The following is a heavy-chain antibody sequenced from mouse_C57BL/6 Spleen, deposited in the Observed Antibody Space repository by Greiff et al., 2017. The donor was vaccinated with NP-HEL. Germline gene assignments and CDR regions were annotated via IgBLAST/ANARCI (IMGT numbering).Heavy chain of an antibody. CDR1: GFTFSSYA. J-gene: IGHJ2*01. Sequence: DVKLQESGGGLVKPGGSLKLSCAASGFTFSSYAMSWVRQTPEKRLEWVATISDGGSYTYYPDNVKGRFTISRDNAKNNLYLQMSHLKSEDTAMYYCAREGTVVVSFDYWGQGTTLTVSS. D-gene: IGHD1-1*01. CDR3: AREGTVVVSFDY. CDR2: ISDGGSYT. V-gene: IGHV5-4*01.